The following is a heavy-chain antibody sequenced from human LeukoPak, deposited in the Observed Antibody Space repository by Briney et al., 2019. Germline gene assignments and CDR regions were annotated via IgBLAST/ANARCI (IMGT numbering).Heavy chain of an antibody. CDR1: GYTFTGYY. J-gene: IGHJ4*02. V-gene: IGHV1-2*02. Sequence: ASVKVSCKASGYTFTGYYMHWVRQAPGQGLEWMGWINPNSGGTNYAQKFQGRVTMTRDTSISTAYTELSRLRSDDTAVYYGARGNLITRILGLITSADYWGQGTLSPSPQ. D-gene: IGHD3-22*01. CDR3: ARGNLITRILGLITSADY. CDR2: INPNSGGT.